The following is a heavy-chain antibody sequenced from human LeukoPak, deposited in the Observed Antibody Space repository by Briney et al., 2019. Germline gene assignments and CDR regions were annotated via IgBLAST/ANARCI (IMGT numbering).Heavy chain of an antibody. Sequence: QPGRSLRLSCAASGFTFSSYGMHWVRQAPGKGLEWVAVISYDGSNKYYADSVKGRFTISRDNSKNTLYLQMNSLRAEDTAVYYCAKAKKELLDYFDYWGQGTLVTVSS. V-gene: IGHV3-30*18. D-gene: IGHD1-26*01. J-gene: IGHJ4*02. CDR2: ISYDGSNK. CDR3: AKAKKELLDYFDY. CDR1: GFTFSSYG.